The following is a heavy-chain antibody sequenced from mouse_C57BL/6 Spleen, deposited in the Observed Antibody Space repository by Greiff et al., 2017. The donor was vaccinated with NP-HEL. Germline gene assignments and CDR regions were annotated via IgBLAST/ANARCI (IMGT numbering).Heavy chain of an antibody. Sequence: EVMLVESGGGLVKPGGSLKLSCAASGFTFSSYAMSWVRQTPEKRLEWVATISDGGSYTYYPDNVKGRFTISRDNAKNNLYLQLSHLKSEDTAMYYCARERTGTGFAYWGQGTLVTVSA. CDR2: ISDGGSYT. CDR1: GFTFSSYA. D-gene: IGHD4-1*01. CDR3: ARERTGTGFAY. V-gene: IGHV5-4*01. J-gene: IGHJ3*01.